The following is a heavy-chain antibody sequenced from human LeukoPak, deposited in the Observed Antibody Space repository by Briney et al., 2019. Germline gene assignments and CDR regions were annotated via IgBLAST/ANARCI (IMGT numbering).Heavy chain of an antibody. J-gene: IGHJ3*02. Sequence: SGGSLSLSCAASGFAFSSFDMLWVRQSPRKGLEWVARILTNGDTDYGASVEGRFTISRENAKSYVYLQMNSLRDGDTAVYYCARDRFGERTFEKWGQGTMVTVSS. CDR3: ARDRFGERTFEK. CDR1: GFAFSSFD. D-gene: IGHD3-10*01. CDR2: ILTNGDT. V-gene: IGHV3-13*01.